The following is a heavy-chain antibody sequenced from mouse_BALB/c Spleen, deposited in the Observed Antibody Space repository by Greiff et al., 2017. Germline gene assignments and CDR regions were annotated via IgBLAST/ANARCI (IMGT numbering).Heavy chain of an antibody. CDR3: NAGGSSFSWFDY. D-gene: IGHD3-1*01. CDR1: GFNIKDYY. V-gene: IGHV14-4*02. CDR2: IDPENGDT. J-gene: IGHJ3*01. Sequence: VQLQQSGAELVRSGASVKLSCTASGFNIKDYYMHWVKQRPEQGLEWIGWIDPENGDTEYAPKFQGKATMTADTSSNTAYLQLSSLTSEDTAVYYCNAGGSSFSWFDYWGQGTLVTVSA.